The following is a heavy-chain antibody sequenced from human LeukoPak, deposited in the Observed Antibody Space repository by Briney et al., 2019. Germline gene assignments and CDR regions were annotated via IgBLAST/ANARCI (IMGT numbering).Heavy chain of an antibody. Sequence: GGSLRLSCAASGFSFSRNAMHWVRQAPDKGLEWVAVICYDGSKKYYADSVRGRFTISRDDSKNTLYLQLNNLRVEDTAVYYCVERGSGVMVTALGDPFGLWGPGTMVSVSS. CDR2: ICYDGSKK. J-gene: IGHJ3*01. D-gene: IGHD2-21*02. CDR1: GFSFSRNA. V-gene: IGHV3-33*06. CDR3: VERGSGVMVTALGDPFGL.